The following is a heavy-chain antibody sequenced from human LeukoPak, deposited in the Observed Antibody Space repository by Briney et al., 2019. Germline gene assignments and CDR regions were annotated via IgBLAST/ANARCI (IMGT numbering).Heavy chain of an antibody. V-gene: IGHV1-69*13. CDR3: ARAKYGFIPYYFDY. D-gene: IGHD2-2*02. J-gene: IGHJ4*02. CDR1: GGTFISYA. Sequence: SVTVSCTASGGTFISYAISWVRQAPGQGLEWMGGIIPIFGTANYAQKFQGRVTITADESTSTAYMELSSLRSEDTAVYYCARAKYGFIPYYFDYWGQGTLVTVSS. CDR2: IIPIFGTA.